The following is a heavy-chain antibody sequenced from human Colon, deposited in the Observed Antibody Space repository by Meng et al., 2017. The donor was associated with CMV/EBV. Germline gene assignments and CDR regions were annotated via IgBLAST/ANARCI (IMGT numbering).Heavy chain of an antibody. CDR2: ITHNGRED. V-gene: IGHV3-30*04. J-gene: IGHJ6*02. CDR1: GFMFVAHG. D-gene: IGHD2-2*01. CDR3: ARARSVAVIYQQGMDL. Sequence: GESLKISCKASGFMFVAHGVHWVRQAPGKGLEWVGAITHNGREDHYADSVKGRFTISRDNSKDTLYLQMTSLRPEDTATYYRARARSVAVIYQQGMDLWGQGTTVTVSS.